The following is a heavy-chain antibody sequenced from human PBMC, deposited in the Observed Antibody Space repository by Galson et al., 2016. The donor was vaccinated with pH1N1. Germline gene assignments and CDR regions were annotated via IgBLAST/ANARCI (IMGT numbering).Heavy chain of an antibody. V-gene: IGHV3-9*01. CDR1: GFTFDDFA. Sequence: SLRLSCAASGFTFDDFAFHWVRQAPGRGLEWVAGVNWNSADIHYADSVKGRFTISRDNAGNSLYLQMNSLRPEDTAVFYCAKNMRGWFGESPFDYRGQGTLVTVSS. CDR2: VNWNSADI. J-gene: IGHJ4*02. CDR3: AKNMRGWFGESPFDY. D-gene: IGHD3-10*01.